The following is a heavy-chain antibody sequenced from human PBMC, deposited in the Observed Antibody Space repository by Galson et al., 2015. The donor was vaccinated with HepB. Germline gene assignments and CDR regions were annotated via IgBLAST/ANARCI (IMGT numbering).Heavy chain of an antibody. CDR3: AKVDRAGYSYYYVDV. Sequence: SLRLSCAASGFTFRDFAIHWVRQAPGKGLEWVAVISFDGSIKNYADSVEGRFTISRDNSKNTLYLQMNSLRAEDTALYYCAKVDRAGYSYYYVDVWGIGTMVTVSS. CDR2: ISFDGSIK. D-gene: IGHD3/OR15-3a*01. J-gene: IGHJ6*03. V-gene: IGHV3-30*18. CDR1: GFTFRDFA.